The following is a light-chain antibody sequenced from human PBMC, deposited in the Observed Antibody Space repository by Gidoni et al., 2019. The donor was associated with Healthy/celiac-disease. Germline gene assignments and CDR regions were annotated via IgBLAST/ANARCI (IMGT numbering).Light chain of an antibody. CDR3: QHYKRWWT. J-gene: IGKJ1*01. Sequence: DIEMTQSPSTLSASVGDRVTITCRASQSISSWLAWYQQKPGKAPKLLSYKASSLERGVPSRVSGSGSGTEFTLTISSLQPDDFATYYCQHYKRWWTFGQGTKVEIK. V-gene: IGKV1-5*03. CDR1: QSISSW. CDR2: KAS.